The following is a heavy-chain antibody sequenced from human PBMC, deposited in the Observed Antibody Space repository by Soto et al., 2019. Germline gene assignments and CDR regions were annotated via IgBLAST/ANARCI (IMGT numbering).Heavy chain of an antibody. CDR3: ARHAAYDSVWGKSDGSDY. J-gene: IGHJ4*02. V-gene: IGHV4-39*01. Sequence: QLQLQESGPGLVKPSETLSLACTVSGGSISSNSYYWDWIRQPPGKGLEWIGSMYYSGATYHNPFPQSRVTISVDTSKKQFSLHLSSVTAADTAVYYCARHAAYDSVWGKSDGSDYWGQGTLVTVSS. D-gene: IGHD3-16*01. CDR1: GGSISSNSYY. CDR2: MYYSGAT.